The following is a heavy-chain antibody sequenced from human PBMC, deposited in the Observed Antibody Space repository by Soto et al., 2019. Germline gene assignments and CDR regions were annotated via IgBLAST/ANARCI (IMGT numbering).Heavy chain of an antibody. CDR2: INAGNGNT. Sequence: QVQLVQSGAEVKKPGASVKVSCKASGYTFTSYAMHWVRQAPGQRLEWMGWINAGNGNTKYSQKFQGRDTITRDTSASTAYMDLSSLRSEDTAVYYCARDQGASITIFGVVRNYYYYGMDVWGQGTTVTVSS. J-gene: IGHJ6*02. V-gene: IGHV1-3*01. CDR1: GYTFTSYA. CDR3: ARDQGASITIFGVVRNYYYYGMDV. D-gene: IGHD3-3*01.